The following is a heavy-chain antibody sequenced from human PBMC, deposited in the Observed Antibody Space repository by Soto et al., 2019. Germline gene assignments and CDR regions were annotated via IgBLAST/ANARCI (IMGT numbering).Heavy chain of an antibody. V-gene: IGHV1-69*02. Sequence: QVQLVQSGAEVKKPGSSVKVSCKASGGTFSSYTISWVRQAPGQGLAWMGRIIPILGIANYAQKFQGRVTITADKSTSTAYMELSSLRSDDTAVYYCARSYRGQGSDYWGQGTLVTVSS. D-gene: IGHD3-10*01. CDR3: ARSYRGQGSDY. J-gene: IGHJ4*02. CDR2: IIPILGIA. CDR1: GGTFSSYT.